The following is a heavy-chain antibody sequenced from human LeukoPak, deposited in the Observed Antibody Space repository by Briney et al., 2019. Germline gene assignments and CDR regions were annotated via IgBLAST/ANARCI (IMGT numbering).Heavy chain of an antibody. V-gene: IGHV3-23*01. Sequence: PGGSLRLSCAASGFTFSSYSMNWVRQAPGKGLEWVSAISGSGGSTYYADSVKGRFTISRDNSKNTLYLQMNSLRAEDTAVYYCAKAGGGSGSLFVDYWGQGTLVTVSS. J-gene: IGHJ4*02. CDR3: AKAGGGSGSLFVDY. CDR1: GFTFSSYS. D-gene: IGHD3-10*01. CDR2: ISGSGGST.